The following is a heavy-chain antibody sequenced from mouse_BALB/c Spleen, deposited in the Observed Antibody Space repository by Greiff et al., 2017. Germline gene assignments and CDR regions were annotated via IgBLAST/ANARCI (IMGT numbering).Heavy chain of an antibody. V-gene: IGHV5-6*01. CDR2: ISSGGSYT. J-gene: IGHJ2*01. CDR1: GFTFSSYG. CDR3: ARQYDYDKVSDY. D-gene: IGHD2-4*01. Sequence: VQLVESGGDLVKPGGSLKLSCAASGFTFSSYGMSWVRQTPDKRLEWVATISSGGSYTYYPDSVKGRFTISRDNAKNTLYLQMSSLKSEDTAMDYCARQYDYDKVSDYWGQGTTLTVSS.